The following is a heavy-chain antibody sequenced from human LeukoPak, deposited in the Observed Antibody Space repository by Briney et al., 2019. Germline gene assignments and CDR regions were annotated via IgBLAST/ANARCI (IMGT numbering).Heavy chain of an antibody. CDR3: ARDSSSMGFYYYYYMDV. CDR1: GGSLSSYY. CDR2: IYTSGST. V-gene: IGHV4-4*07. D-gene: IGHD6-6*01. J-gene: IGHJ6*03. Sequence: SETLSLTCTVSGGSLSSYYWSWIRQPAGKGLEWIGRIYTSGSTNYNPSLKSRVTMSVDTSKNQFSLKLSSVTAADTAVYYCARDSSSMGFYYYYYMDVWGKGTTVTVSS.